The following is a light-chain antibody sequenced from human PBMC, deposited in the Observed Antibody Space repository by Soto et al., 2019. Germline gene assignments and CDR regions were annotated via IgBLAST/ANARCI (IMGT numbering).Light chain of an antibody. CDR2: AAS. V-gene: IGKV1-39*01. CDR3: QQSYSTTWT. CDR1: QGIRTF. J-gene: IGKJ1*01. Sequence: DIQMTQGPSSLSASVGDRVTITCRASQGIRTFLNWYPHKPGKAPKLLIYAASSLQSGAPSRFSGIGAETDFTLTISSLQPEDVATYSCQQSYSTTWTFGQGTKVDIK.